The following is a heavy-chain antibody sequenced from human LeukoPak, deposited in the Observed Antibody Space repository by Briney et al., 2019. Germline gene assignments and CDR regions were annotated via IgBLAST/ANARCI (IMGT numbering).Heavy chain of an antibody. V-gene: IGHV6-1*01. CDR1: GDSVSSNSAA. Sequence: SQTLSLTCAISGDSVSSNSAAWNWIRQSPSXGLEWLGRTYYRSKWYNDYAVFVKSRITINPDTSKNQFSLHLNSVTPEDTAVYYCARSDNNYLDYWGQGTLVTVSS. J-gene: IGHJ4*02. D-gene: IGHD2/OR15-2a*01. CDR2: TYYRSKWYN. CDR3: ARSDNNYLDY.